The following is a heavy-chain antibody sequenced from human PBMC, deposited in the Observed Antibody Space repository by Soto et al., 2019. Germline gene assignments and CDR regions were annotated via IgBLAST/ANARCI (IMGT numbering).Heavy chain of an antibody. Sequence: SVKVSCKASGGTFSDSTINWVRQAPGQRLEWMGGIIPIFDTANYAEKFQGRVTITADESTGTSFMEVSSLRSEDTAVYYCARNGTLTGYSYGMDVWGQGTMVTVSS. CDR1: GGTFSDST. J-gene: IGHJ6*02. CDR2: IIPIFDTA. V-gene: IGHV1-69*13. CDR3: ARNGTLTGYSYGMDV. D-gene: IGHD1-1*01.